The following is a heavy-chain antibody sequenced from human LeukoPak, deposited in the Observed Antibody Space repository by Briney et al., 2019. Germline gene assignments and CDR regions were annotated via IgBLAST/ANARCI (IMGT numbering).Heavy chain of an antibody. V-gene: IGHV4-59*01. J-gene: IGHJ6*03. Sequence: SETLSLTCTVSGGSISSYYWSWIRQPPGKGLEWIGYIYYSGSTNYNPSLKSRVTISVDTSKNQFSLKLSSVTAADTAVYYCARGGGYSSLYYYYYYMDVWGKGTTVTVSS. CDR3: ARGGGYSSLYYYYYYMDV. CDR1: GGSISSYY. D-gene: IGHD5-18*01. CDR2: IYYSGST.